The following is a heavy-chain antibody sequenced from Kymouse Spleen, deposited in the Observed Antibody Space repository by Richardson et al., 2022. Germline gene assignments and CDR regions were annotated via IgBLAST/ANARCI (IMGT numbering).Heavy chain of an antibody. CDR3: ARVYYDILTGYYNLYYFDY. D-gene: IGHD3-9*01. CDR1: GGSFSGYY. CDR2: INHSGST. J-gene: IGHJ4*02. V-gene: IGHV4-34*01. Sequence: QVQLQQWGAGLLKPSETLSLTCAVYGGSFSGYYWSWIRQPPGKGLEWIGEINHSGSTNYNPSLKSRVTISVDTSKNQFSLKLSSVTAADTAVYYCARVYYDILTGYYNLYYFDYWGQGTLVTVSS.